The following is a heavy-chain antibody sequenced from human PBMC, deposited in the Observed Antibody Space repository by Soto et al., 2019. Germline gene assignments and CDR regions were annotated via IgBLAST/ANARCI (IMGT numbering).Heavy chain of an antibody. V-gene: IGHV3-23*01. J-gene: IGHJ3*02. CDR1: GFTFSSYA. D-gene: IGHD7-27*01. CDR2: ISGSGGST. CDR3: AKDDVRSGAFDI. Sequence: HPGGSLRLSCAASGFTFSSYAMSWVRQAPGKGLEWVSAISGSGGSTYYADSVKGRFTISRDNSKNTLYLQMNSLRAEDTAVYYCAKDDVRSGAFDIWGQGTMVTVSS.